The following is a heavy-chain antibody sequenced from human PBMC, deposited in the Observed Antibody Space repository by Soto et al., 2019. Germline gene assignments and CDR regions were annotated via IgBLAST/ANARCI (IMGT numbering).Heavy chain of an antibody. CDR1: GASITTAYY. Sequence: SETLSLTCTVSGASITTAYYWTWVRQHPVKGLEWIGHIYYSGSTYYNPSLKSRLNISLDTSKDQFSLQLDSMTAADTAIYYCARGSRFDTWGQGTQVTVSS. CDR2: IYYSGST. V-gene: IGHV4-31*03. D-gene: IGHD1-26*01. J-gene: IGHJ5*02. CDR3: ARGSRFDT.